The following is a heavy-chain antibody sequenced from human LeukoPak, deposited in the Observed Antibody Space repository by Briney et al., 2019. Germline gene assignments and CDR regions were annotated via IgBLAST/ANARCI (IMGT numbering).Heavy chain of an antibody. Sequence: ASVKVSCKASGYTSTGYYMHWVRQAPGQGLEWMGWINPNSGGTNYSQKFQGRVTMTRDTSISTAYMELSRLRSDDTAVYYCARNYYDSSGYYQNWFDPWGLGTLVTVSS. CDR1: GYTSTGYY. D-gene: IGHD3-22*01. CDR2: INPNSGGT. J-gene: IGHJ5*02. CDR3: ARNYYDSSGYYQNWFDP. V-gene: IGHV1-2*02.